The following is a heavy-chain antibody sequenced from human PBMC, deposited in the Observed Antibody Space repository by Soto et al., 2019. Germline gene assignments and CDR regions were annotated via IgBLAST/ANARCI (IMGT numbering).Heavy chain of an antibody. J-gene: IGHJ6*02. Sequence: GGSLRLSCAASGFTFSSYDMHWVRQATGKGLEWVSAIGTAGDTYYPGSVKGRFTISRENAKNSLYLQMNSLRAEDTAVYYCARALGNNDIYYYYGMDVWGQGTTVTVSS. CDR1: GFTFSSYD. D-gene: IGHD7-27*01. V-gene: IGHV3-13*01. CDR2: IGTAGDT. CDR3: ARALGNNDIYYYYGMDV.